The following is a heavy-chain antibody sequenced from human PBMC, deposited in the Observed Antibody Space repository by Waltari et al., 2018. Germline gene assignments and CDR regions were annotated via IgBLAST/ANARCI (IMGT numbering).Heavy chain of an antibody. D-gene: IGHD2-21*01. CDR3: ARGRVSSYYYYGMDV. CDR2: IYYSGST. J-gene: IGHJ6*02. V-gene: IGHV4-39*07. CDR1: GGSINSSSYY. Sequence: QLQLQESGPGLVKPSETLSLTCTVSGGSINSSSYYWAWIRQPPGKGLEWIGSIYYSGSTYYNPSLKSRVTVSVDASKNQFSLKLSSVTAADTAVYYCARGRVSSYYYYGMDVWGQGTTVTVSS.